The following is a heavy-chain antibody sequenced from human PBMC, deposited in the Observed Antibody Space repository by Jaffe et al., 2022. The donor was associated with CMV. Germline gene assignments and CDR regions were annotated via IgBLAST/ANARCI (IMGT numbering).Heavy chain of an antibody. CDR2: IYSGGST. D-gene: IGHD1-26*01. V-gene: IGHV3-66*01. CDR1: GFTVSSNY. Sequence: EVQLVESGGGLVQPGGSLRLSCAASGFTVSSNYMSWVRQAPGKGLEWVSVIYSGGSTYYADSVKGRFTISRDNSKNTLYLQMNSLRAEDTAVYYCARGRRKASGSYPQHSYYFDYWGQGTLVTVSS. J-gene: IGHJ4*02. CDR3: ARGRRKASGSYPQHSYYFDY.